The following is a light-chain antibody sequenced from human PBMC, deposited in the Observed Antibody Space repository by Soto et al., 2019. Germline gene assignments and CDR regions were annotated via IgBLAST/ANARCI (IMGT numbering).Light chain of an antibody. J-gene: IGLJ2*01. CDR1: SSNIGSNT. Sequence: QSVLTQPPSASGTPGQRVTISCSGSSSNIGSNTVNWYQQLPGTAPKLLIYGNNQRPSGLPDRLSGSKSGTSASLAISGLQSEDEADYYCAAWDDNLNGVVFGGGTKLTVL. CDR2: GNN. CDR3: AAWDDNLNGVV. V-gene: IGLV1-44*01.